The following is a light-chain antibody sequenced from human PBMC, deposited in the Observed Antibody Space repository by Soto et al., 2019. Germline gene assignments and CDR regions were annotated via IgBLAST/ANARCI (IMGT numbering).Light chain of an antibody. CDR3: QQYGSSGT. J-gene: IGKJ1*01. Sequence: EKVMTQSPATLSVSPGERAILSCRASQSVSSNLAWYQQKPGQAPRLLIYGASNRATGIPDRFSGSGSGTDFTLTISRLEPEDFAVYYCQQYGSSGTFGQGTKVDI. V-gene: IGKV3-20*01. CDR1: QSVSSN. CDR2: GAS.